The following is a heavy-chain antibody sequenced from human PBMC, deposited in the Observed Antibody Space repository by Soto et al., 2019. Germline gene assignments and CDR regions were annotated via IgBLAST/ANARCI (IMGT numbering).Heavy chain of an antibody. CDR1: GFTFISYA. D-gene: IGHD3-10*01. V-gene: IGHV3-30-3*01. CDR2: ISFDGSTE. CDR3: ARSRHGSGSYTHFYYGLDV. Sequence: QVQLVESGGGVVQPGRSLRLSCAASGFTFISYAMHCVRQAPGKGLEWGEVISFDGSTEYYADSVRCLFTIHRDNSKNTVYLQMNSLRSEDTAVYYCARSRHGSGSYTHFYYGLDVWGQGTTVTVSS. J-gene: IGHJ6*02.